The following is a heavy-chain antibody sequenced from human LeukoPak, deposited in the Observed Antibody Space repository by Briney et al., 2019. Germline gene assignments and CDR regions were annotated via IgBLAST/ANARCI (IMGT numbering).Heavy chain of an antibody. Sequence: GGSLRLSCAASGFTFSSYSMNWVRQAPGKGLEWVSSISSSSSSYIYYADSVKGRFTISRDNAKNSLYLQMNSLRAEDTAVYYCAKFDRQWSRFFPFDYWGQGTLVTVSS. J-gene: IGHJ4*02. D-gene: IGHD6-19*01. CDR1: GFTFSSYS. CDR3: AKFDRQWSRFFPFDY. CDR2: ISSSSSSYI. V-gene: IGHV3-21*01.